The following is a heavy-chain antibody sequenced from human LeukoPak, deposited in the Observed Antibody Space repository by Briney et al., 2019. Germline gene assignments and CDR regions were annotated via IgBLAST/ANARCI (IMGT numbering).Heavy chain of an antibody. CDR2: IWYDGSNK. J-gene: IGHJ6*02. CDR1: GFTFSSYG. Sequence: SLRLSCAASGFTFSSYGMHWVRQAPGKGLEWVAVIWYDGSNKYYADSVKGRFTISRDNSKNTLYLQMNSLRVEDTAVYYCARAPGYSYGSYYYYGMDVWGQGTTVTVSS. CDR3: ARAPGYSYGSYYYYGMDV. V-gene: IGHV3-33*01. D-gene: IGHD5-18*01.